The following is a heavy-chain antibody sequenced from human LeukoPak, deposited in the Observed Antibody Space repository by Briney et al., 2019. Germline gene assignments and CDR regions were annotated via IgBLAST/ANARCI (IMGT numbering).Heavy chain of an antibody. V-gene: IGHV1-69*13. Sequence: ASVKVSCKASGGTFSSYAISWVRQATGQGLEWMGGIIPIFGTANYAQKFQGRVTITADESTSTAYMELSSLRSEDTAVYYCALGYCSSTSCYAKYYYYGMDVWGKGTTVTVSS. J-gene: IGHJ6*04. CDR2: IIPIFGTA. D-gene: IGHD2-2*01. CDR1: GGTFSSYA. CDR3: ALGYCSSTSCYAKYYYYGMDV.